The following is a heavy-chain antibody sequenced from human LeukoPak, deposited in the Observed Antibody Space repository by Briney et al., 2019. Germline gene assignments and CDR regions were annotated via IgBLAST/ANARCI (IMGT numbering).Heavy chain of an antibody. CDR1: GFTFSSYG. CDR2: IRYDGSNK. Sequence: PGGSLRLSCAASGFTFSSYGMHWVRQAPGKGLEWVAFIRYDGSNKYYADSVKGRFTVSRDNSKNTLYLQMNSLKAEDTAVYYCAMPAWYYDSSGYYLTHWGQGTLVTVSS. J-gene: IGHJ4*02. CDR3: AMPAWYYDSSGYYLTH. V-gene: IGHV3-30*02. D-gene: IGHD3-22*01.